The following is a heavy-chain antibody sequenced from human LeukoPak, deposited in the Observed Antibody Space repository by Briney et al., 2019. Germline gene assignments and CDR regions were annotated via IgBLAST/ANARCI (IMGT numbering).Heavy chain of an antibody. V-gene: IGHV1-46*01. D-gene: IGHD3-10*01. CDR1: GYTFTSYY. Sequence: ASVKVSCKASGYTFTSYYMHWVRQAPGQGLEWMGIINPSGGSTSYAQKFQGRVTMSIDSSENQFSLKLSAVTAADTAVYLCARHYAHGSGIYAPFGYWGQGALVTVSS. J-gene: IGHJ4*02. CDR2: INPSGGST. CDR3: ARHYAHGSGIYAPFGY.